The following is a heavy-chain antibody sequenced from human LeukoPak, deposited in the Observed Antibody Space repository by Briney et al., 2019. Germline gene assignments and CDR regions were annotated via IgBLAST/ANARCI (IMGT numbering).Heavy chain of an antibody. D-gene: IGHD2-2*01. CDR3: ARDVTIGYCSSTSCYAGYYGMDV. V-gene: IGHV3-33*08. J-gene: IGHJ6*02. Sequence: GGSLRLSCAASGFTFSSYGMHWVRQAPGKGLEWVAVIWYDGSNKYYADSVKGRFTISRDNSKNTLYLQMNSLRAEDTAVYYCARDVTIGYCSSTSCYAGYYGMDVWGQGTTVTVSS. CDR2: IWYDGSNK. CDR1: GFTFSSYG.